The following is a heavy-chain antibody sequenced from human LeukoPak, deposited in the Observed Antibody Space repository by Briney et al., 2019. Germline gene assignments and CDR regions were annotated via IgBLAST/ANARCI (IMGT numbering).Heavy chain of an antibody. J-gene: IGHJ4*02. CDR2: IYYSGST. Sequence: SETLSLTCTVSGGSISSDGYYWTWIRQHPGKGLEWIGNIYYSGSTYYNPSLKSRVTISVDTSKNQFSLKLSSVTAADTAVYYCARAGSFDWLVPDYWGPGTLVTVSS. CDR3: ARAGSFDWLVPDY. D-gene: IGHD3-9*01. V-gene: IGHV4-31*03. CDR1: GGSISSDGYY.